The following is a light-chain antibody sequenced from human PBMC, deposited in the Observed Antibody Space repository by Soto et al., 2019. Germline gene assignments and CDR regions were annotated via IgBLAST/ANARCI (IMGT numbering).Light chain of an antibody. V-gene: IGKV1-8*01. CDR1: QGISSY. CDR2: AAS. J-gene: IGKJ3*01. Sequence: AIRMTQSPSSLSVSTGDRVTITCRASQGISSYLAWYQQKPGKAPKLLIYAASTLQSGVPSRFSGSGSGTDFTLTISCLQSEDFATYYCQQYYSYPHTFGPGTKVDIK. CDR3: QQYYSYPHT.